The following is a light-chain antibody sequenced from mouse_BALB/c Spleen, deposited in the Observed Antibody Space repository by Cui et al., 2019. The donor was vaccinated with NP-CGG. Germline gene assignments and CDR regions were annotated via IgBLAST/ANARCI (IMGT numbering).Light chain of an antibody. V-gene: IGLV1*01. CDR3: ALWYSNHWV. CDR2: GTK. Sequence: QAVVTQEFALTTSPGETVTLTCRSSTGAVTTSNYANWVQEKPDHLFTGLIGGTKNRAPGVPARFSGSLIGDKAALTIIGAQTEDEAIYFCALWYSNHWVFGGGTKLTVL. J-gene: IGLJ1*01. CDR1: TGAVTTSNY.